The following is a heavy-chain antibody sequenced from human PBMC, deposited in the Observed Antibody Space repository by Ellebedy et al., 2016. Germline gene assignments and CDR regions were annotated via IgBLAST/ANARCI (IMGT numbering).Heavy chain of an antibody. V-gene: IGHV3-23*01. CDR1: GFTFSSYA. CDR3: AKQSAAGPSSCFDY. Sequence: GGSLRLSCAASGFTFSSYAMSWVRQAPGKGLEWVSTISVSGGRTYYADSVKGRFTISRDNSKNTLYLQMDSLRAEDTAVYYCAKQSAAGPSSCFDYWGQGTLVTVSS. D-gene: IGHD6-13*01. J-gene: IGHJ4*02. CDR2: ISVSGGRT.